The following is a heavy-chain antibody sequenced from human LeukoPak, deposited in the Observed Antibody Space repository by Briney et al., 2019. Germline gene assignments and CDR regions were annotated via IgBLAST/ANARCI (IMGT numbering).Heavy chain of an antibody. CDR3: ARQRRRRWLVPNDAFGI. V-gene: IGHV4-59*08. D-gene: IGHD6-19*01. Sequence: SETLSLTCTVSGGSISSYYWSWIRQPPGKGLEWIGYIYYSGSTNYNPSLKSRVTISVDTSKNQFSLKLSSVTAADTAVYYCARQRRRRWLVPNDAFGIWGQGTMVTVSS. J-gene: IGHJ3*02. CDR1: GGSISSYY. CDR2: IYYSGST.